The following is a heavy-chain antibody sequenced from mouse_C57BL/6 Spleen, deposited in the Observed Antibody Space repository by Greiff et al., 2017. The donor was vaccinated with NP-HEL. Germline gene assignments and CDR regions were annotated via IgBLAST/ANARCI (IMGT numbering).Heavy chain of an antibody. CDR3: ARGEFITTVAFDD. D-gene: IGHD1-1*01. J-gene: IGHJ2*01. CDR2: IYPGSGNT. CDR1: GYTFTDYY. V-gene: IGHV1-76*01. Sequence: VQLQESGAELVRPGASVKLSCKASGYTFTDYYINWVKQRPGQGLEWIARIYPGSGNTYYNEKFKGKATLTAEKSSSTAYMQLSSLTSEDSAVYFCARGEFITTVAFDDWGQGTTLTVSS.